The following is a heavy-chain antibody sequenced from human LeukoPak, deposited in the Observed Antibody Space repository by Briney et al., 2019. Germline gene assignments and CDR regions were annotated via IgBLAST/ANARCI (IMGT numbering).Heavy chain of an antibody. CDR2: ISAYNGNT. J-gene: IGHJ3*02. V-gene: IGHV1-18*01. Sequence: ASVKVSCKASGYTFTSYGISWVQQAPGQGLEWMGWISAYNGNTNYAQKLQGRVTMTTDTSTSTAYMELRSLRSDDTAVYYCARDRTVAGKDAFDIWGQGTMVTVSS. CDR3: ARDRTVAGKDAFDI. CDR1: GYTFTSYG. D-gene: IGHD6-19*01.